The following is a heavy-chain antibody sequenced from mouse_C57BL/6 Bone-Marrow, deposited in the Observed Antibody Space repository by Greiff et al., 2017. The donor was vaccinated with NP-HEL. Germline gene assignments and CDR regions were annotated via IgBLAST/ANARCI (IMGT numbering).Heavy chain of an antibody. D-gene: IGHD2-4*01. CDR1: GYTFTSYW. V-gene: IGHV1-5*01. CDR2: IYPGNSDT. Sequence: EVQLQQSGTVLARPGASVKMSCKTSGYTFTSYWMHWVKQRPGQGLEWIGAIYPGNSDTSYNQKFKGKANLTAVTSASTAYMERSRLTNEDSAVYYCTREERDYDYLGFAYWGQGTLVTVSA. J-gene: IGHJ3*01. CDR3: TREERDYDYLGFAY.